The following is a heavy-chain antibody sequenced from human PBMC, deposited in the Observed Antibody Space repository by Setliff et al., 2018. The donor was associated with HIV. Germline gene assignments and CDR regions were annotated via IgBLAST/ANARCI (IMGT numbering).Heavy chain of an antibody. CDR2: ITGAGSGI. Sequence: GGSLRLSCATSRFSFSTFWMTWVRQAPGKGLEWVSYITGAGSGIDYADSVKGRFTISRDNAKNSLYLQMNSLRAEDTAVYYCARGPPDIVVVPTTMRDAFDIWGQGTMVTVSS. D-gene: IGHD2-2*01. CDR3: ARGPPDIVVVPTTMRDAFDI. V-gene: IGHV3-48*04. J-gene: IGHJ3*02. CDR1: RFSFSTFW.